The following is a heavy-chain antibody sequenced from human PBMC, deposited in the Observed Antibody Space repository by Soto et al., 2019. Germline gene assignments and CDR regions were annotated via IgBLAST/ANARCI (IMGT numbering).Heavy chain of an antibody. CDR1: GFTFNNYA. D-gene: IGHD2-21*01. J-gene: IGHJ4*02. CDR3: VKEQGFRAFDY. CDR2: ISGNVGNT. Sequence: EVQLLESGGGLVQPGGSLRLSCAASGFTFNNYAMSWVRQAPGKGLEWVSSISGNVGNTYYADPVKGRFTVSRDNSWNMLYLQTNSQRAEDTAVYYWVKEQGFRAFDYSAQGILVTVSS. V-gene: IGHV3-23*01.